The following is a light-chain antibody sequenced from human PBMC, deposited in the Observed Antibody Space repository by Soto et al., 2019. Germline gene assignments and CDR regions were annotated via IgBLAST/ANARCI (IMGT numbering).Light chain of an antibody. J-gene: IGKJ5*01. V-gene: IGKV1-13*02. CDR3: QQFNSYPRT. Sequence: AIQLTQSPSSLSASVGDRVTITCRASQGISSALAWYQQKPGKAPKLLIYDASSLESGVPSRFSGSGSRTDFTLTISSLQPEDFATYYCQQFNSYPRTFGQGTLLEIK. CDR1: QGISSA. CDR2: DAS.